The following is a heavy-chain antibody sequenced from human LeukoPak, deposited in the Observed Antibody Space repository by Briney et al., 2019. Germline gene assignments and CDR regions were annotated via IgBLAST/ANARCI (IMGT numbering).Heavy chain of an antibody. CDR3: AKELLHYDILTGTTPYYYYGMDV. CDR2: ISWNSGSI. V-gene: IGHV3-9*01. D-gene: IGHD3-9*01. CDR1: GFTFDDYA. J-gene: IGHJ6*02. Sequence: PGRSLRLSCAASGFTFDDYAMPWVRHAPGKGLEWVSGISWNSGSIGYADSVKGRFTISRDNAKNSLYLQMNSLRAEDTALYYCAKELLHYDILTGTTPYYYYGMDVWGQGTTVTVSS.